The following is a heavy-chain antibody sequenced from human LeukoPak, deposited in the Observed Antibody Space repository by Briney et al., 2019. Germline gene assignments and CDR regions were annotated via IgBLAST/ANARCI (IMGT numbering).Heavy chain of an antibody. CDR2: IYSGGST. CDR1: GFTVRSNY. V-gene: IGHV3-66*01. J-gene: IGHJ4*02. CDR3: ASLTFGGVIEYYFDY. D-gene: IGHD3-16*02. Sequence: GSLRLSCAASGFTVRSNYMSWVRQAPGKGLEWVSVIYSGGSTYYADSVEGRFTITRDNSKNTLYLQMNSLRAEDTAVYYCASLTFGGVIEYYFDYWGQGTLVTVSS.